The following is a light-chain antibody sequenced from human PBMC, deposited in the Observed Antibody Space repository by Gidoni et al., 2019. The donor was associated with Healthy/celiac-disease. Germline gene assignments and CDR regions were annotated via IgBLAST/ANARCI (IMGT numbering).Light chain of an antibody. J-gene: IGLJ2*01. CDR1: SSNIGNNY. CDR2: ANN. CDR3: GTWDSSLSAGGV. V-gene: IGLV1-51*01. Sequence: QSVLTQPPSVSAAPRQKVTISCSGSSSNIGNNYVTWYQHLPGTAPKLLIYANNKRPSGIPDRFSGSKSGTSATLGITGLQTGDEADYYCGTWDSSLSAGGVFGGGTKLTVL.